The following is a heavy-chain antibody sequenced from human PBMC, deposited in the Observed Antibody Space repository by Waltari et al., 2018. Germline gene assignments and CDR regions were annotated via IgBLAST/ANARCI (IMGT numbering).Heavy chain of an antibody. Sequence: EVQLVESGGGLVQPGGSLRLSCAASGFTFSAYWMHWVRQAPGEGLVSVSQINTYGTITSYADSVKGRFTISRDNAKNTLFLQMNSLRAEDTAVYYCVLFSSDFLGDCWGQGTLVTVSS. V-gene: IGHV3-74*01. CDR1: GFTFSAYW. J-gene: IGHJ4*02. CDR2: INTYGTIT. D-gene: IGHD6-25*01. CDR3: VLFSSDFLGDC.